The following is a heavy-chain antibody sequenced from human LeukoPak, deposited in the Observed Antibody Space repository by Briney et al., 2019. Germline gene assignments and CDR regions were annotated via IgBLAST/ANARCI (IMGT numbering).Heavy chain of an antibody. CDR1: GFTFSSYA. Sequence: PGGSLRLSCAASGFTFSSYAMSWVRQAPGKGLEWVSAISGSGGSTYYADSVKGRFTISRDNSKNTLYLQMNSLRAEDTAVYYCAKDISIAVAGTLGNWFDPWGQGTLVTVSS. V-gene: IGHV3-23*01. J-gene: IGHJ5*02. CDR3: AKDISIAVAGTLGNWFDP. D-gene: IGHD6-19*01. CDR2: ISGSGGST.